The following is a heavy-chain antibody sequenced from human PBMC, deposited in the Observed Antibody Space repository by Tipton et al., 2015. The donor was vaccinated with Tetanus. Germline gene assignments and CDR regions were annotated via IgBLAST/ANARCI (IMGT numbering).Heavy chain of an antibody. Sequence: TLSLTCIVSGGSISRFYWGWIRQPPGKALEWIGHAYYSGSANYNPSLKSRITISVDTSSEQFSLRLTSVTAADTAIYYCARFSYDSGGFYSYFDYWGRGTLVAVSS. D-gene: IGHD3-22*01. V-gene: IGHV4-59*01. CDR1: GGSISRFY. J-gene: IGHJ4*02. CDR3: ARFSYDSGGFYSYFDY. CDR2: AYYSGSA.